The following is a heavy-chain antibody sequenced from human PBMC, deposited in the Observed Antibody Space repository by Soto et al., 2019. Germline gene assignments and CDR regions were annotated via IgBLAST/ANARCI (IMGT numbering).Heavy chain of an antibody. J-gene: IGHJ4*02. Sequence: SETLSLTCTVSGGSISSGGYSWSWIRHPPGKGLEWIGYIYHSGSTYYNPSLKSRVTISVDRSKNQFSLKLSSVTAADTAVYYCARGSYYYYCSGYYHYWGQGTLVTVSS. CDR2: IYHSGST. V-gene: IGHV4-30-2*01. D-gene: IGHD3-22*01. CDR3: ARGSYYYYCSGYYHY. CDR1: GGSISSGGYS.